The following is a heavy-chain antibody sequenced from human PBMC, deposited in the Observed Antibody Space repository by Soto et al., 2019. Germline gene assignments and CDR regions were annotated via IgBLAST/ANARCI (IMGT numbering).Heavy chain of an antibody. D-gene: IGHD6-13*01. CDR1: GYTFTGYY. J-gene: IGHJ6*02. Sequence: ASVKVSCKASGYTFTGYYMHWVRQAPGQGLEWMGWINPNSGGTNYAQKFQGWVTMTRDTSISTAYMELSRLRSDDTAVYYCARDERAASYYYYGMDVWGRGTSVTGSS. CDR2: INPNSGGT. CDR3: ARDERAASYYYYGMDV. V-gene: IGHV1-2*04.